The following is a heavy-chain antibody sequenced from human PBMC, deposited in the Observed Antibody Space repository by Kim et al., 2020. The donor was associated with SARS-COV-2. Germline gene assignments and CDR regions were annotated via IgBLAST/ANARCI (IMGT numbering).Heavy chain of an antibody. V-gene: IGHV3-7*03. CDR2: ISQGGSEK. Sequence: GGSLRLSCAASGFTFRTYSMSWVRLAPGKGLQWVASISQGGSEKFYVDSVEGRFAISRDNAWNSLYLQMNSLSAEDTAVYYCARVGEFYNSRGYYSM. D-gene: IGHD3-22*01. J-gene: IGHJ6*03. CDR1: GFTFRTYS. CDR3: ARVGEFYNSRGYYSM.